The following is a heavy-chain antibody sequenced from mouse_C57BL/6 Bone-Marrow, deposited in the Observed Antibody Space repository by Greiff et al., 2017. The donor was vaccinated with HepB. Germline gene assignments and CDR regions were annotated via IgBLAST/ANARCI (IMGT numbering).Heavy chain of an antibody. Sequence: VQLQQPGAELVRPGTSVKLSCKASGYTFTSYWMHWVKQRPGQGLAWIGVIDPSDSYTNYNQKFKGKATLTVDTSSSTAYMQLSSLTSEDSAVYDCAGPFFAYWGQGTLVTVSA. CDR2: IDPSDSYT. J-gene: IGHJ3*01. V-gene: IGHV1-59*01. CDR1: GYTFTSYW. CDR3: AGPFFAY.